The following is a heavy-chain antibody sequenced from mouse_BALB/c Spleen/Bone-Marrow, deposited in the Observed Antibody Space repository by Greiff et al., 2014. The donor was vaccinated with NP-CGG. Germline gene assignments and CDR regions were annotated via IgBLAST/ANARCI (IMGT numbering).Heavy chain of an antibody. V-gene: IGHV14-3*02. CDR1: GFNIKDTY. Sequence: EVQLQQSGAELVKPGASVKLSCTASGFNIKDTYMHWVKQRPEQGLEWIGRIDPANGNTKYDPKFQGKATITADTSSNTAYLQLSSLTSEDTAVYYCVNYYYGSSLFAYWGQGTLVTVSA. J-gene: IGHJ3*01. CDR2: IDPANGNT. CDR3: VNYYYGSSLFAY. D-gene: IGHD1-1*01.